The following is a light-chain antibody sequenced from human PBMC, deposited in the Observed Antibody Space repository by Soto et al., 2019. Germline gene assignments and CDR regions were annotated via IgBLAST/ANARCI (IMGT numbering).Light chain of an antibody. Sequence: EIVMTQSPATLSVSPGERVTLSCRASQSVNNYLAWYQQKPSQAPRLLIYGAFTRATGIPPRFSGSGSGTELTLSISSLQSEDFAVYYCQQYNTWHPGTFGQGTKVEIK. CDR1: QSVNNY. CDR3: QQYNTWHPGT. J-gene: IGKJ1*01. V-gene: IGKV3D-15*01. CDR2: GAF.